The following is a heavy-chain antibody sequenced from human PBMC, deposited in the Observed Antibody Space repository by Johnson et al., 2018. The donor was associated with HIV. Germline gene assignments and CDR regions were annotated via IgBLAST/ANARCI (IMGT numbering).Heavy chain of an antibody. CDR2: ISSNGGST. D-gene: IGHD3-22*01. Sequence: EVQVVESGGGLVKPGGSLRLSCAASGFTFSSYAMHWVRQAPGKGLEYVSAISSNGGSTYYANSVKGRFTISRDNSKNTLYLQMNSLRAEDTAVYYCAKDGGGGGPLLRGAFDIWGQGTMVTVSS. J-gene: IGHJ3*02. CDR3: AKDGGGGGPLLRGAFDI. CDR1: GFTFSSYA. V-gene: IGHV3-64*01.